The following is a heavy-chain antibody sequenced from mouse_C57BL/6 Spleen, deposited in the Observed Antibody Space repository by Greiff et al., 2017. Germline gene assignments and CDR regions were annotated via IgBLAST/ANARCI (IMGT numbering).Heavy chain of an antibody. Sequence: QVQLQQSGPGLVQPSQSLSITCTVSGFSLTSYGVHWVRQSPGKGLEWLGVIWSGGSTDYNAAFISRLSISKDNSKSQVFFKMNSLQADDTAIYYCASPMMVTTSWYCDVWGTGTTVTVSS. CDR1: GFSLTSYG. CDR3: ASPMMVTTSWYCDV. V-gene: IGHV2-2*01. CDR2: IWSGGST. D-gene: IGHD2-3*01. J-gene: IGHJ1*03.